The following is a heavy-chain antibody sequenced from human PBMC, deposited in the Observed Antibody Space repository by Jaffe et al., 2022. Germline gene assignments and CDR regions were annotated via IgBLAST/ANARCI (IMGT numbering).Heavy chain of an antibody. CDR2: IYYSGST. V-gene: IGHV4-59*01. J-gene: IGHJ3*02. CDR3: AREDITIFGVVIGAFDI. CDR1: GGSISSYY. Sequence: QVQLQESGPGLVKPSETLSLTCTVSGGSISSYYWSWIRQPPGKGLEWIGYIYYSGSTNYNPSLKSRVTISVDTSKNQFSLKLSSVTAADTAVYYCAREDITIFGVVIGAFDIWGQGTMVTVSS. D-gene: IGHD3-3*01.